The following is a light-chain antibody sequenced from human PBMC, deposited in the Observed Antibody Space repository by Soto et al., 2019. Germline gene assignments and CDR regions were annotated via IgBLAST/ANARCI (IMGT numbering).Light chain of an antibody. J-gene: IGKJ4*01. CDR2: AAS. CDR1: QGISRC. V-gene: IGKV1-8*01. Sequence: IRMTQSPFSLSASTGDRVTITCRASQGISRCLAWYQQKPGKAPKLLIYAASTWQSGVPARFSGSGSGTDFTLTITCLKSEDFATYYCLQHNSYTLTFGGGTKVDIK. CDR3: LQHNSYTLT.